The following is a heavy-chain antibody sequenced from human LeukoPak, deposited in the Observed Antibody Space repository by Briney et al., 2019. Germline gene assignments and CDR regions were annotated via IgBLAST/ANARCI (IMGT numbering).Heavy chain of an antibody. V-gene: IGHV4-34*01. Sequence: SETLSLTWAVYGGSFSGYYWSWIRQPPGKGLEWIGEINHSGSTNYNPSLKSRVTISVDTSKNQFSLKPSSVTAADTAVYYCARENDPGGQGTLVTVSS. CDR3: ARENDP. CDR1: GGSFSGYY. CDR2: INHSGST. J-gene: IGHJ5*02.